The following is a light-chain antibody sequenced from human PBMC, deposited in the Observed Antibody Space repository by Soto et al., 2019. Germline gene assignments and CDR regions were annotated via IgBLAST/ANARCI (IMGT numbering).Light chain of an antibody. J-gene: IGKJ1*01. CDR3: QQYDSYSWT. Sequence: DIQMTQSPSPLSASVGDRITITCRASQSISSWLAWYQQKPGKAPYLLIYKAATLESGVPSRCSGSGSGTEFTLTISSLQPDDFATYYCQQYDSYSWTCGQGTEVEI. CDR2: KAA. V-gene: IGKV1-5*03. CDR1: QSISSW.